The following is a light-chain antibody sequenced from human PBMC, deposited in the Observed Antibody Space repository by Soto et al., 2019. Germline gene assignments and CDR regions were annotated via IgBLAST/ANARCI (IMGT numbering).Light chain of an antibody. Sequence: EIVLTQSPGTLSLSPGERATLSCRASQSVSSSYLAWYQQKPGQAPRLLIYAASIRATDIPDRFSGSGSGTDFTHTITILEPDDIAVIDCQQYGSSSITLGQGTRLEIK. J-gene: IGKJ5*01. CDR3: QQYGSSSIT. CDR2: AAS. CDR1: QSVSSSY. V-gene: IGKV3-20*01.